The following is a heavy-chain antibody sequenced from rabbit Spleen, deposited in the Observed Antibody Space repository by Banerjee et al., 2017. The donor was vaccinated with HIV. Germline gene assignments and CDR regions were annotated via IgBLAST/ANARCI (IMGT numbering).Heavy chain of an antibody. CDR3: ARDLVAVIGWNFNL. V-gene: IGHV1S45*01. Sequence: QQQLVESGGGLVKPGASLTLTCTASGFSFSNNYWICWVRQAPGKGLEWIGCIDPVFGATFYATWAKGRFTISKTSSTTVTLQMTSLTAADTATYFCARDLVAVIGWNFNLWGQGTLVTVS. J-gene: IGHJ4*01. D-gene: IGHD1-1*01. CDR1: GFSFSNNYW. CDR2: IDPVFGAT.